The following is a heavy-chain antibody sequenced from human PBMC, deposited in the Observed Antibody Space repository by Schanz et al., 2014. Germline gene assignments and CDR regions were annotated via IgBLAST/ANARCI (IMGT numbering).Heavy chain of an antibody. V-gene: IGHV3-7*03. D-gene: IGHD3-10*01. J-gene: IGHJ4*02. CDR2: IRQDGSAK. CDR3: ARDGFGGYLDS. CDR1: GFTFSHYW. Sequence: EVHLVESGGGLVQPGGSLRLSCAASGFTFSHYWLSWVRQTPGKRLEWVANIRQDGSAKFYVDSVNSRFAISRDNAENSVYLQLNSLRAEDTAVYYCARDGFGGYLDSWGQGTLVTVSS.